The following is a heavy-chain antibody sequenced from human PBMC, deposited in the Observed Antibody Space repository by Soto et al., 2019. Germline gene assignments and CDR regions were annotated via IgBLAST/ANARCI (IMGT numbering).Heavy chain of an antibody. Sequence: QVQLVESGGGVVQPGRSLRLSCAASGFTFSSYGMHWVRQAPGKGLEWVAVISYDGSNKYYADSVKGRFTISRDNSKNTRYLQMNSLRAEDTAVYYCAKGQLVLWGIFDYWGQGTLVTVSS. J-gene: IGHJ4*02. CDR3: AKGQLVLWGIFDY. CDR1: GFTFSSYG. V-gene: IGHV3-30*18. CDR2: ISYDGSNK. D-gene: IGHD6-13*01.